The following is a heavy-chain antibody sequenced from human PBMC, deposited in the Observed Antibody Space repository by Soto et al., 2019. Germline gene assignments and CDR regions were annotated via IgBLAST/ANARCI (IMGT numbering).Heavy chain of an antibody. D-gene: IGHD3-9*01. CDR2: ISYDGSNK. V-gene: IGHV3-30*18. J-gene: IGHJ6*02. CDR3: AKERYDYDILTVSGNYGMDV. CDR1: GFTFSSYG. Sequence: QVQLVESGGGVVQPGRSLRLSCAASGFTFSSYGMHWVRQAPGKGLEWVAVISYDGSNKYYADYVKGRFTISRDNSKNTLYLQMNSLRAQDTAVYYCAKERYDYDILTVSGNYGMDVWGQGTTVTVSS.